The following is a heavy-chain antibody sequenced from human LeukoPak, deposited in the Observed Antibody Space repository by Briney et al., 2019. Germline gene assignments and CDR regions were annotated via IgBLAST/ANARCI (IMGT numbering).Heavy chain of an antibody. Sequence: SETLSLTCTVSGGSISSYYWSWIRQPPGKGLEWIGYIYYSGSTNYNPSLKSRVTISVDTSKNQFSLKLSSVTAADTAVYYCARAPSQGFGELLAFDIWGQGTMVTVSS. V-gene: IGHV4-59*08. CDR3: ARAPSQGFGELLAFDI. CDR1: GGSISSYY. J-gene: IGHJ3*02. CDR2: IYYSGST. D-gene: IGHD3-10*01.